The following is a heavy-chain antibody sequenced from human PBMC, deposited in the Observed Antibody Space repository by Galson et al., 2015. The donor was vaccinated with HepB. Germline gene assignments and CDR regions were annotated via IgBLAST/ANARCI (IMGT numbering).Heavy chain of an antibody. CDR1: GSTFRSYP. J-gene: IGHJ3*01. V-gene: IGHV3-23*01. Sequence: SLRLSCAASGSTFRSYPMTWVRQAPGRGLDWVSSISGSGGNTYYTASVKGRFTISRDNSKNTLFLQMKSLRVEDTAVYFCAKEGRNGYFGVYGGFDVWGHGTLVTVSS. CDR3: AKEGRNGYFGVYGGFDV. D-gene: IGHD3-22*01. CDR2: ISGSGGNT.